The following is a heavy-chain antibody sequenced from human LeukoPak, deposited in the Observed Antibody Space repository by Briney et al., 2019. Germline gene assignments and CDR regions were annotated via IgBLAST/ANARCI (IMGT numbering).Heavy chain of an antibody. D-gene: IGHD2-2*01. CDR2: ISPYNGNT. J-gene: IGHJ4*02. CDR3: ARDFPCSSTSCYGGGNDY. Sequence: ASVKVSCKASGYTFNTYGITWVRQAPGQGLEWMGWISPYNGNTNYAQKFQDRVTMTTDTSTSTAYQELRSLRSDDTAVYYCARDFPCSSTSCYGGGNDYWGQGTLVTVSS. V-gene: IGHV1-18*01. CDR1: GYTFNTYG.